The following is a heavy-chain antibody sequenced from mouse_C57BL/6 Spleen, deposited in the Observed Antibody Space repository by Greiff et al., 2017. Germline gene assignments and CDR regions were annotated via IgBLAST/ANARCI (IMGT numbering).Heavy chain of an antibody. V-gene: IGHV1-55*01. J-gene: IGHJ4*01. CDR2: IYPGSGST. Sequence: QVQLQQPGAELVKPGASVKLSCKASGYTFTSYWMHWVKQRPGQGLEWIGDIYPGSGSTNYNEKFKSKATLTVDTSSSTAYMQLSSLTSEDSAVYYCARRRAGGDYYAMDYWGQGTSVTVSS. D-gene: IGHD3-1*01. CDR1: GYTFTSYW. CDR3: ARRRAGGDYYAMDY.